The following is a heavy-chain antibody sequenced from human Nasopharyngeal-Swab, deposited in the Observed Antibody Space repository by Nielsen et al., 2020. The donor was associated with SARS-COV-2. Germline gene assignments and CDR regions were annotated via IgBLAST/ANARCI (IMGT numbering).Heavy chain of an antibody. V-gene: IGHV3-74*01. Sequence: GESLKISCAASGFTSNNYWMHWVRQVPERGLVWVSRINNDGSITNYADSVKGRFTISRDDAKNTVYLQMNSLRADDTAVYYCGRPHSSSHYVVDYWGQGTLVTVSS. J-gene: IGHJ4*02. CDR1: GFTSNNYW. CDR3: GRPHSSSHYVVDY. D-gene: IGHD1-26*01. CDR2: INNDGSIT.